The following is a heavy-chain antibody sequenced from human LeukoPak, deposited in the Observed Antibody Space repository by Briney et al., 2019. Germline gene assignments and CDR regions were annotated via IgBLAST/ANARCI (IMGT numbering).Heavy chain of an antibody. Sequence: GGSLRLSCAASGFIFNNYNMNWVRQAPGKGLEWVAYVSSSTSPIYYADSVKGRFTISRDNAKNSLYLQMTSLTADDTAVYFCAREQQLLYNSFYMDVWGRGTTVTVSS. CDR2: VSSSTSPI. CDR3: AREQQLLYNSFYMDV. J-gene: IGHJ6*03. V-gene: IGHV3-48*04. D-gene: IGHD6-19*01. CDR1: GFIFNNYN.